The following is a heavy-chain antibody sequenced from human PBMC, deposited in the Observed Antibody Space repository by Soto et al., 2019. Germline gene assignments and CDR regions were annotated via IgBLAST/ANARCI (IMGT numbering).Heavy chain of an antibody. Sequence: SENLSLTCTVSGGSISSGGYYWSWIRQHPGKGLEWIGYIYYSGSTYYNPSLKSRVTISVDTSKNQFSLKLSSVTAADTAVYYCARDVKNDYDFWSGPSYYYMDVLGKGTTVTVSS. V-gene: IGHV4-31*03. J-gene: IGHJ6*03. CDR2: IYYSGST. CDR1: GGSISSGGYY. CDR3: ARDVKNDYDFWSGPSYYYMDV. D-gene: IGHD3-3*01.